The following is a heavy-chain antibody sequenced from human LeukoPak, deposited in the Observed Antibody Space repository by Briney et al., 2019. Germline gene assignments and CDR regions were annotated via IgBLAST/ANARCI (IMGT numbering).Heavy chain of an antibody. V-gene: IGHV3-7*03. Sequence: GGSLRLSCAASGFTFSSYWMSWVRQAPGKGLEWVANIKQDGSEKYYVDSVKGRFTISRDNSKNTLYLQMNSLRAEDTAVYYCARGGGSYHFDYWGQGTLVTVFS. CDR2: IKQDGSEK. J-gene: IGHJ4*02. CDR3: ARGGGSYHFDY. D-gene: IGHD1-26*01. CDR1: GFTFSSYW.